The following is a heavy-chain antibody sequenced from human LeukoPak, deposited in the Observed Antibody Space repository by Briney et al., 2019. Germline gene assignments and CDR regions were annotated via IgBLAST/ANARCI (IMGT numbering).Heavy chain of an antibody. V-gene: IGHV4-4*07. CDR2: IYTSGST. D-gene: IGHD3-9*01. CDR3: ARGPDTRGLDILTGYYKTWFDP. J-gene: IGHJ5*02. CDR1: GGSISSYY. Sequence: PSETLSLTCTVSGGSISSYYWSWIRQPAGKGLEWIGCIYTSGSTNYNPSLKSRVTMSVDTSKNQFSLKLSSVTAADTAVYYCARGPDTRGLDILTGYYKTWFDPWGQGTLVTVSS.